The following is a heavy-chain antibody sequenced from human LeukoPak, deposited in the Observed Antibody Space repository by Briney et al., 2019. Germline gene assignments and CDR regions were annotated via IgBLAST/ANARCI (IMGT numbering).Heavy chain of an antibody. V-gene: IGHV3-48*01. CDR3: ARVLHKRNYDSSDYYGS. CDR2: ISSSSSTI. Sequence: GGSLRLSCAASGFTFSSYSMNWVRRAPGKGLEWVSYISSSSSTIYYADSVKGRFTISRDNAKNSLYLQLNSLRAEDTAVYYCARVLHKRNYDSSDYYGSWGQGTLVTVSS. CDR1: GFTFSSYS. J-gene: IGHJ5*02. D-gene: IGHD3-22*01.